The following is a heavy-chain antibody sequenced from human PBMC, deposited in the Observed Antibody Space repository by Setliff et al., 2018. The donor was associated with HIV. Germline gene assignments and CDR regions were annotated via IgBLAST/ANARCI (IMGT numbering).Heavy chain of an antibody. CDR2: ISSSSSYI. V-gene: IGHV3-21*01. J-gene: IGHJ6*03. CDR1: GFTFSSYS. Sequence: GGSLRLSCAASGFTFSSYSMNWVRQAPGKGLEWVSSISSSSSYIYYAVSVKGQFTISRDNAKNSLYLQMNSLRAEDTAVYYCARVDSGYDLASYYYMDVWGKGTTVTVSS. D-gene: IGHD5-12*01. CDR3: ARVDSGYDLASYYYMDV.